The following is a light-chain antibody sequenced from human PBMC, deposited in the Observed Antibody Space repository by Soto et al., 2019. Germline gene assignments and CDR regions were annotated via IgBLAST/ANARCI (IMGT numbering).Light chain of an antibody. CDR2: DGF. J-gene: IGKJ1*01. CDR1: QSVSNNY. V-gene: IGKV3D-20*01. Sequence: EIVLTQSPATLSLSPGERVTLSCGASQSVSNNYLAWYQQKPGLAPRLLIYDGFIRATGIPDRFSGSGSGTDFTLSISRLEPEDFAMYYCQQYGSSLGTFGQGTKVEI. CDR3: QQYGSSLGT.